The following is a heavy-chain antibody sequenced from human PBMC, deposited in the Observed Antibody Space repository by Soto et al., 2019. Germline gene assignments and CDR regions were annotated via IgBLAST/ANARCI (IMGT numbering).Heavy chain of an antibody. D-gene: IGHD4-4*01. CDR1: GYSFTSYW. Sequence: GESLKISCKGSGYSFTSYWISWVRQMPGKGLGWMGRIDPSDSYTNYSPSFQGHVTISADKSISTAYLQWSSLKASDTAMYYCASSLQGLYYYGMDVWGQGTTVTVSS. CDR3: ASSLQGLYYYGMDV. J-gene: IGHJ6*02. CDR2: IDPSDSYT. V-gene: IGHV5-10-1*01.